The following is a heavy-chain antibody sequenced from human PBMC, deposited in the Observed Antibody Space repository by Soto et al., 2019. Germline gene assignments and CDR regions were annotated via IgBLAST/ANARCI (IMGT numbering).Heavy chain of an antibody. Sequence: ASVKVSCKASGYTFTGYYMHRVRQAPGQGLEWMGWINPNSGGTNYAQKFQGWVTMTRDTSISTAYMELSRLRSDDTAVYYCARDGGPYYDFWSGYYMGLDYWGQGTLVTVSS. CDR1: GYTFTGYY. CDR2: INPNSGGT. D-gene: IGHD3-3*01. V-gene: IGHV1-2*04. CDR3: ARDGGPYYDFWSGYYMGLDY. J-gene: IGHJ4*02.